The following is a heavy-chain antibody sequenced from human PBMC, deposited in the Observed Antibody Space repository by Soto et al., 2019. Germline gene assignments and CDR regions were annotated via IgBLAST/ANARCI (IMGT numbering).Heavy chain of an antibody. J-gene: IGHJ4*02. CDR3: ARRPSGDKVGS. Sequence: QVQLQESGPGLVKPSQTLSLTCTVSGGSISTVDYWWSWIRQSPDMGLEWIGHIYDGGRTYNNPYHKSRVTMSIDTYKSQLSLTLSAISAADTAVYYCARRPSGDKVGSWGQGTLVTVSS. D-gene: IGHD7-27*01. CDR2: IYDGGRT. CDR1: GGSISTVDYW. V-gene: IGHV4-30-4*01.